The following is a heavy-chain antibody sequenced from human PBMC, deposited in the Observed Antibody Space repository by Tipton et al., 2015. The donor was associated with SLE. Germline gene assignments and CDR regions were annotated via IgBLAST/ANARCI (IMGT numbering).Heavy chain of an antibody. CDR3: ARVAPTEVFDY. D-gene: IGHD1-1*01. J-gene: IGHJ4*02. V-gene: IGHV4-34*12. CDR1: GESFNGYF. Sequence: GLVKPSQTLSLTCAVYGESFNGYFWTWIRQPPGKGPEWIAEIIHSGVTNYNPSLRSRVTISVDMSKNQVSLTLSSVTAADTAVYYCARVAPTEVFDYWGQGTLVTVSS. CDR2: IIHSGVT.